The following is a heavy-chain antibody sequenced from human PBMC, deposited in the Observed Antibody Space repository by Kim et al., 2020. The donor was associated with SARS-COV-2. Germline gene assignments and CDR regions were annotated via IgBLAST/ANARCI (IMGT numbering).Heavy chain of an antibody. CDR1: GFPFSSYG. V-gene: IGHV3-23*01. D-gene: IGHD2-15*01. J-gene: IGHJ5*01. Sequence: GGSLRLSCAASGFPFSSYGKTWVRQAPGRGLEWVSAISGSGDNTYYADSVKGRFTISRDNSRKTVVLQMDSLSPEDTAVYYCAKGVGAAPWYPLDSWGQG. CDR3: AKGVGAAPWYPLDS. CDR2: ISGSGDNT.